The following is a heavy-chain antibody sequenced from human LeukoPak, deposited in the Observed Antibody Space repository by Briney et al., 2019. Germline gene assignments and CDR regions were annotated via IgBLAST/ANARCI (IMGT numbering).Heavy chain of an antibody. J-gene: IGHJ4*02. V-gene: IGHV4-39*01. CDR3: ARHAGGISATGTRPFDY. D-gene: IGHD6-13*01. Sequence: SETLSLTCTVSGASLSSSTYYWGWIRQPPGKGLEWIGSIYYSGSTYYNPSLKSRVTMSVDTSKNQFSLKLSSVTAADTAVYYCARHAGGISATGTRPFDYWGQGTLVTVSS. CDR1: GASLSSSTYY. CDR2: IYYSGST.